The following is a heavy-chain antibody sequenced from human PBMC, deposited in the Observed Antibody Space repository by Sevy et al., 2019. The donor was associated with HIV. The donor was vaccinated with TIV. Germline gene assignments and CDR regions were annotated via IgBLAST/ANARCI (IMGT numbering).Heavy chain of an antibody. Sequence: SETLSLTCVVYTGSFSGYYWSWIRQPPGKGLEWIGEINHSGSTNYNPSLKSRVTISADTSKNQFSLKLSSVTAADTAVYYCATRRGHLSFDYWGHGTLVTVSS. CDR2: INHSGST. V-gene: IGHV4-34*01. CDR3: ATRRGHLSFDY. J-gene: IGHJ4*01. CDR1: TGSFSGYY.